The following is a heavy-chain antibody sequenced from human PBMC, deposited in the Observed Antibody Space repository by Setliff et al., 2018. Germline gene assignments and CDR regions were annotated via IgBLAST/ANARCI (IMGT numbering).Heavy chain of an antibody. CDR1: GGSISSYY. CDR2: IYYTGST. Sequence: SETLSLTCTVSGGSISSYYWSWIRQPPGKGLEWIGYIYYTGSTNYNPSLKTRVTISVDTSKNQFSLKLSSVTAADTAVYYCARSNGGRIDYWGQGTLVTV. J-gene: IGHJ4*02. V-gene: IGHV4-59*01. D-gene: IGHD4-17*01. CDR3: ARSNGGRIDY.